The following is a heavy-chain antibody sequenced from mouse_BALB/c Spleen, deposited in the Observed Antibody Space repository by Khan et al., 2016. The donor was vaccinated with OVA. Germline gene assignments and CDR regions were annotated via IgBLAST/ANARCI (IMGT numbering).Heavy chain of an antibody. CDR2: IDPFSGGT. D-gene: IGHD2-2*01. J-gene: IGHJ3*01. V-gene: IGHV1S135*01. CDR1: GYSFTNYY. CDR3: TRHGFVAWFTY. Sequence: VQLKQSGPELIKPGASVKISCKASGYSFTNYYIHWVIQSPGKSLEWIGYIDPFSGGTTYNQKFKGKATLTADKSSSTAYIHLSNLTSEDSAVYYCTRHGFVAWFTYWGQGTLGNVSA.